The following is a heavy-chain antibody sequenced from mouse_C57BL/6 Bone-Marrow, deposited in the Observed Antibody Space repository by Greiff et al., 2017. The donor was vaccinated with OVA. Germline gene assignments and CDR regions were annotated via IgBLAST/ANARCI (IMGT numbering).Heavy chain of an antibody. J-gene: IGHJ3*01. CDR1: GYTFTDYY. V-gene: IGHV1-26*01. D-gene: IGHD2-12*01. Sequence: EVQLVESGPELVKPGASVKISCKASGYTFTDYYMNWVKQSHGKSLEWIGDINPNNGGTSYNQKFKGKATLTVDKSSSTAYMELRSLTSEDSAVYYCARSYYMRAWFAYWGQGTLVTVSA. CDR3: ARSYYMRAWFAY. CDR2: INPNNGGT.